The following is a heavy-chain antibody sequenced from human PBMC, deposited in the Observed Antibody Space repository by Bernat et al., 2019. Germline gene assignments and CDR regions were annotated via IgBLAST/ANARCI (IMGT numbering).Heavy chain of an antibody. CDR3: AREGNGGNGGHTGAFDY. CDR1: GFTFSSYG. J-gene: IGHJ4*02. CDR2: IWYDGSNK. Sequence: QVQLVESGGGVVQPGRSLRLSCAASGFTFSSYGMHWVRQAPGKGLEWVAVIWYDGSNKYYADSVKGRFTISRDNSKNTLYLQMNSLRAEDMAVYYCAREGNGGNGGHTGAFDYWGQGTLVTVSS. V-gene: IGHV3-33*01. D-gene: IGHD4-23*01.